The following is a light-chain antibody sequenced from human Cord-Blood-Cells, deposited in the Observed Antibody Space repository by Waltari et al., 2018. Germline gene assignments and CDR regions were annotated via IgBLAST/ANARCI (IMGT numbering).Light chain of an antibody. V-gene: IGKV3-15*01. Sequence: EIVMTKSPATLPVSPGERATLSCRASQGVSSNLAWYQQKPGQAPRLLIYGASTRATGIPARFSGSGSGTEFTLTISSLQSEDFAVYYCQQYNNWPPLTFGGGTKVEIK. CDR2: GAS. CDR3: QQYNNWPPLT. J-gene: IGKJ4*01. CDR1: QGVSSN.